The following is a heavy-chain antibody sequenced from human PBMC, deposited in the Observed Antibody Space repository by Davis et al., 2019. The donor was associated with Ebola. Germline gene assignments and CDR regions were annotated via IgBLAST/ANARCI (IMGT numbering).Heavy chain of an antibody. CDR3: AKSGLSFGVVKYHYGMDV. V-gene: IGHV3-48*01. CDR1: GFLFSSYS. Sequence: GGSLRLSCEASGFLFSSYSMDWVRQAPGKGLEWVSYISSRGGSIYYADSVKGRFTISRDNSKKTLYLQMNSLRAEDTAVYYCAKSGLSFGVVKYHYGMDVWGKGTTVTVSS. J-gene: IGHJ6*04. CDR2: ISSRGGSI. D-gene: IGHD3-3*01.